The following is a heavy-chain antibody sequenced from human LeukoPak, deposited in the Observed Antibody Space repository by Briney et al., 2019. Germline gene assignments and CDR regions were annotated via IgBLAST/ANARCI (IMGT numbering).Heavy chain of an antibody. Sequence: PGGSLRLSCAASGFTFSDYYMSWIRQAPGKGLEWVSYISSSGSTIYYADSVKGRFTISRGNAKNSLYLQMNSLRAEDTAVYYCARLPLLVGSYYQNYYYGMDVWGQGTTVTVSS. CDR3: ARLPLLVGSYYQNYYYGMDV. V-gene: IGHV3-11*01. CDR2: ISSSGSTI. J-gene: IGHJ6*02. D-gene: IGHD1-26*01. CDR1: GFTFSDYY.